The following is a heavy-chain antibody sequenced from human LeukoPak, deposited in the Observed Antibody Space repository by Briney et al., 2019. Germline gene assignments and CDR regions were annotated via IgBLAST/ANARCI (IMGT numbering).Heavy chain of an antibody. CDR1: GGPISSYY. J-gene: IGHJ6*03. CDR2: IYTSGST. Sequence: PSETLSLTCTVSGGPISSYYWLWIRQPAGKGREWVGSIYTSGSTNYDPSLKSRVTMSVDTSKNQSSLKLSSVTAADTAVYYCARGVVLFYYYMDVWGKGTTVTVSS. D-gene: IGHD2-15*01. CDR3: ARGVVLFYYYMDV. V-gene: IGHV4-4*07.